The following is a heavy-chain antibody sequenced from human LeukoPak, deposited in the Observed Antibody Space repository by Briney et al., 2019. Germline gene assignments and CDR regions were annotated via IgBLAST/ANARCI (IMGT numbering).Heavy chain of an antibody. V-gene: IGHV3-23*01. CDR1: GFTFTSFA. J-gene: IGHJ4*02. CDR2: ISGGGGGT. CDR3: ARGGVARHCHY. Sequence: PGGSLRLSCAACGFTFTSFAISCVAQAPGKGLEWVSAISGGGGGTYYADSVKGRFTISRDNSKNTLFLQMNSVRAEDTAVYYCARGGVARHCHYWGQGTLVTVPS. D-gene: IGHD3-16*01.